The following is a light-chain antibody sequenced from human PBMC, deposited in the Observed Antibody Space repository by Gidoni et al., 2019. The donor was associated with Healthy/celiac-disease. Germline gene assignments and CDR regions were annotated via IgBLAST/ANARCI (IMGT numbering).Light chain of an antibody. CDR1: QRVSSY. J-gene: IGKJ3*01. Sequence: EIVLTQSPATLSLSPGERATLSCRASQRVSSYLAWYQQKPGQAPRLLIYDASNRATGIPARFSGSGSGTDFTLTISSLEPEDFAVYYCQQRSNWPRRVFTFGPGTKVDIK. CDR2: DAS. V-gene: IGKV3-11*01. CDR3: QQRSNWPRRVFT.